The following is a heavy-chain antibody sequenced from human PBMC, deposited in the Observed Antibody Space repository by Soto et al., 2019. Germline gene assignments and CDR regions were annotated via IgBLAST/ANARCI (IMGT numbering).Heavy chain of an antibody. J-gene: IGHJ4*02. CDR1: GGSFSGYS. CDR2: ISHSGRS. CDR3: ARGRKGYSGTWYVD. V-gene: IGHV4-34*01. D-gene: IGHD6-13*01. Sequence: QVQLQQWGAGLLKPSETLSLTCAVYGGSFSGYSWSWIRQPPGKGLEWIGEISHSGRSNYNPSLKTRVTISVDTSKNQFSLRLSSVTAADTAVYYCARGRKGYSGTWYVDWGQGTLVAVSS.